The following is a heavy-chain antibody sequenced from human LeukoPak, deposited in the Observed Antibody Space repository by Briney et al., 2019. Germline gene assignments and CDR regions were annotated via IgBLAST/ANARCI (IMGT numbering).Heavy chain of an antibody. V-gene: IGHV3-20*04. CDR3: AKEIPKDSSGYHPDYYYYGMDV. Sequence: GGSLRLSCAASGFNFDDYGMSWVRQAPGKGLEWVSGINWNGGRTGYADSVKGRFTISRDNAKNTLYLQMNSLRAEDTAVYYCAKEIPKDSSGYHPDYYYYGMDVWGQGTTVTVSS. CDR2: INWNGGRT. CDR1: GFNFDDYG. D-gene: IGHD3-22*01. J-gene: IGHJ6*02.